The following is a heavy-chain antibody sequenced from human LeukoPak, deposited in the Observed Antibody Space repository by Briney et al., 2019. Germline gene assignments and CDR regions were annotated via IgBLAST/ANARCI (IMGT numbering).Heavy chain of an antibody. CDR2: IQSNGNEK. CDR1: GFTFSDYT. Sequence: RGSLRLSCAVSGFTFSDYTMNWVRQAPGKGLEWVASIQSNGNEKYSSDSLKGRFTISRDNSKNTLYLQINTVRPEDTAVFYCARGVTSWPQGPYHFDYWGQGILITVSS. D-gene: IGHD2-2*01. CDR3: ARGVTSWPQGPYHFDY. J-gene: IGHJ4*02. V-gene: IGHV3-30*02.